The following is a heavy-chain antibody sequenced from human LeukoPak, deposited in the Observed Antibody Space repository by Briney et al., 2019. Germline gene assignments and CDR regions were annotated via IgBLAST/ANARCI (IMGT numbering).Heavy chain of an antibody. CDR3: ARVYPYYYGSAGFYY. CDR2: INQIGST. D-gene: IGHD3-10*01. CDR1: GGSLSGDY. V-gene: IGHV4-34*01. J-gene: IGHJ4*02. Sequence: SETLSLTCAVYGGSLSGDYWSWIRHPPGKGLEWSGEINQIGSTNYNPSPTRRATISVGTSKNQFSLKLSSVAAADTAVYYCARVYPYYYGSAGFYYWGQGTLVTVSS.